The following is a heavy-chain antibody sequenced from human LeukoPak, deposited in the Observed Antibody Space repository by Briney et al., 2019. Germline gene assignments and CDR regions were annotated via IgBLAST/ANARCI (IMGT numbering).Heavy chain of an antibody. CDR3: ARDPVRYGGNQGYFDY. CDR2: ISSSSSYI. J-gene: IGHJ4*02. D-gene: IGHD4-23*01. CDR1: GFTFSSYS. V-gene: IGHV3-21*01. Sequence: PGGSLRLSCAASGFTFSSYSMNWVRQAPGKGLEWVSSISSSSSYIYYADSVKGRFTISRDNAKNSLYLQMNSLRAEDTAVYYCARDPVRYGGNQGYFDYWGQGTLVTVSS.